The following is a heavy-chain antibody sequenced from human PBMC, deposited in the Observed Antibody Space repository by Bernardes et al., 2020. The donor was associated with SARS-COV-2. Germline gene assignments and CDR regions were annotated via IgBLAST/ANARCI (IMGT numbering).Heavy chain of an antibody. V-gene: IGHV3-43*01. CDR3: ATERQSLTIFGVGHDAFDF. CDR2: ISWDGSTT. Sequence: GGSLRLSCAASGFTFEDYTMHWVRQVPGKGLEWVSLISWDGSTTNCADSVKGRFFFSRDSSRNTLHLQMNSLRKEDTALYYCATERQSLTIFGVGHDAFDFWGQGTMVTVSS. D-gene: IGHD3-3*01. CDR1: GFTFEDYT. J-gene: IGHJ3*01.